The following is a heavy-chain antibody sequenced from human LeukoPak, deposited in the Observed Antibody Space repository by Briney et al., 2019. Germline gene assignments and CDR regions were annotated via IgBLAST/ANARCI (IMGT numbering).Heavy chain of an antibody. D-gene: IGHD2-15*01. CDR1: GGTFSSYA. CDR3: ARSRSPRYNWFDP. CDR2: IIPIFGTA. V-gene: IGHV1-69*06. J-gene: IGHJ5*02. Sequence: ASVKVSCKASGGTFSSYAISWVRQAPGQGLEWMGGIIPIFGTANYAQKFQGRVTITADKSTSTAYMELSSLRSEDTAVYYCARSRSPRYNWFDPWGQGTLVTVSS.